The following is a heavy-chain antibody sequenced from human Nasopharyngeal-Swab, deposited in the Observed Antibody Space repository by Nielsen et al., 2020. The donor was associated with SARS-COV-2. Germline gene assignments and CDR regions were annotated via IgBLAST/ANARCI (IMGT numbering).Heavy chain of an antibody. CDR1: GYSFTDYW. J-gene: IGHJ4*02. V-gene: IGHV5-51*01. CDR3: ARLDGY. CDR2: IYPDDSDT. Sequence: GESLTISCKGSGYSFTDYWNGWARQMPGKGLEVMAIIYPDDSDTRFSPSFQGQVTISADKSLSTAYLQWSSLKASDTAVYYCARLDGYWSQGTLVTVSS. D-gene: IGHD3-9*01.